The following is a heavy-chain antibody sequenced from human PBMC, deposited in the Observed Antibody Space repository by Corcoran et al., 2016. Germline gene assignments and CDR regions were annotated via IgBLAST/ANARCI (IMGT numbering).Heavy chain of an antibody. CDR3: ARAFNILTGYYVYYFDY. D-gene: IGHD3-9*01. CDR1: GGSFSGYY. Sequence: QQQQWGAGLLKPSETLSLTCAVYGGSFSGYYWSWIRQPPGKGLEWIGEIYHSGRTNYNPSLKSRVTISVDTSKNQFSLKLSSVTAADTAVYYCARAFNILTGYYVYYFDYWGQGTLVTVSS. V-gene: IGHV4-34*01. CDR2: IYHSGRT. J-gene: IGHJ4*02.